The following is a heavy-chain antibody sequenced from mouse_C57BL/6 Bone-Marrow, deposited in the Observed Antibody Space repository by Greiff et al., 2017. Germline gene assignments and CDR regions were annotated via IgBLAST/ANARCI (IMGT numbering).Heavy chain of an antibody. J-gene: IGHJ4*01. D-gene: IGHD1-1*01. CDR2: IDPANGNT. CDR1: GFNIKNTY. V-gene: IGHV14-3*01. CDR3: ARILPLSAMDY. Sequence: VQLQQSVAELVRPGASVKLSCTASGFNIKNTYMHWVTQRPEQGLEWIGKIDPANGNTNYAPKFQGKATITADKSYNTAYLQRSSLTSEDTAIYYCARILPLSAMDYWGQGTSVTVSA.